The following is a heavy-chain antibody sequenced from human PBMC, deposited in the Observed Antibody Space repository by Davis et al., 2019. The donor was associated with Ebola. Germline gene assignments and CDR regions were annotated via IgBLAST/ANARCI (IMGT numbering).Heavy chain of an antibody. V-gene: IGHV4-34*01. J-gene: IGHJ5*02. D-gene: IGHD3-10*01. CDR3: ARGYYYGSGAYNWFDP. CDR1: GGSISSYY. Sequence: SETLSLTCTVSGGSISSYYWSWIRQPPGKGLEWIGEINHSGSTNYNPSLKSRVTISVDKPKNQFSLKLSSVTAADTAVYYCARGYYYGSGAYNWFDPWGQGTLVTVSS. CDR2: INHSGST.